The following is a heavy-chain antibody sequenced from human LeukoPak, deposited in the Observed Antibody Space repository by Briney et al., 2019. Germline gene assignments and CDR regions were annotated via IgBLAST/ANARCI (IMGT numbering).Heavy chain of an antibody. CDR1: GGSISSYY. J-gene: IGHJ6*02. CDR3: ARVAAAADTVSGMDV. D-gene: IGHD6-13*01. Sequence: KPSETLSLTCTVSGGSISSYYWSWIRQPPGKGLEWIGYIYYSGSTNYNPSLKSRVTISVDTSKNQFSLKSSSVTAADTAVYYCARVAAAADTVSGMDVWGQGTTVTVSS. CDR2: IYYSGST. V-gene: IGHV4-59*01.